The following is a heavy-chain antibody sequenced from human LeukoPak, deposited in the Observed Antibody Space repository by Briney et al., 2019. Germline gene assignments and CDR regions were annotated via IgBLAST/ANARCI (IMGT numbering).Heavy chain of an antibody. CDR3: ARDSPYDSSGQRY. CDR1: GGTFSSYA. Sequence: GSSVKVSCKASGGTFSSYAISWVRPAAGQGLEWMGRIIPIFGTANYAQKFQGIATNTKDEATGTAYMELSSLRSEDTAVYYCARDSPYDSSGQRYWGQGTLVTVSS. J-gene: IGHJ4*02. D-gene: IGHD3-22*01. CDR2: IIPIFGTA. V-gene: IGHV1-69*05.